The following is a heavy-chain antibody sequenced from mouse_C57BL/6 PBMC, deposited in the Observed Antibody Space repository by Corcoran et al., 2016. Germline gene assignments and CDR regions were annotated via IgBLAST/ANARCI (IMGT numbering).Heavy chain of an antibody. CDR3: ASHYYGSSYWYFDV. CDR2: INTYSGVP. J-gene: IGHJ1*03. CDR1: GYTFTTYG. D-gene: IGHD1-1*01. Sequence: QIQLVQSGPELKKPGLTVKISCKASGYTFTTYGMSWVKQGPGKGLKWMGWINTYSGVPTYADDFKGRFAFSLETSASTAYLQINNLKNEDTATYFCASHYYGSSYWYFDVWGTGTTVTVSS. V-gene: IGHV9-3*01.